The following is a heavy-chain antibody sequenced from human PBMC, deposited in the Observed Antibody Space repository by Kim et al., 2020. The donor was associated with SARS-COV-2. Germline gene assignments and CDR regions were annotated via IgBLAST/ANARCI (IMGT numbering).Heavy chain of an antibody. CDR3: AKDYCSSTSCYYYYYGMDG. D-gene: IGHD2-2*01. CDR1: GFTFSSYA. J-gene: IGHJ6*02. V-gene: IGHV3-23*01. CDR2: ISGSGGST. Sequence: GGSLRLSCAASGFTFSSYAMSWVRQAPGKGLEWVSAISGSGGSTYYADSVKGRFTISRDNSKNTLYLQMNSLRAEDTAVYYCAKDYCSSTSCYYYYYGMDGWGQGTTVTVSS.